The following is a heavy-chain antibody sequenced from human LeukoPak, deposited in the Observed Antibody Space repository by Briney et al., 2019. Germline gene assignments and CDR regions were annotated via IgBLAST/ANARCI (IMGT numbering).Heavy chain of an antibody. CDR3: ARYCSSTSCSSCYYYYMDV. CDR1: GFTFSSYS. V-gene: IGHV3-21*01. Sequence: GGSLRLSCAASGFTFSSYSMNWVRQAPGKGLEWVSSISSSSSYIYYADSVKGRFTISRDDAKNSLYLQMNSLRAEDTAVYYCARYCSSTSCSSCYYYYMDVWGKGTTVTVSS. CDR2: ISSSSSYI. J-gene: IGHJ6*03. D-gene: IGHD2-2*01.